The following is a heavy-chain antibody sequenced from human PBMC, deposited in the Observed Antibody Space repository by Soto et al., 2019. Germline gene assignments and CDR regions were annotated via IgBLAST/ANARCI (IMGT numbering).Heavy chain of an antibody. CDR3: ARSDSNSWYGVIPY. Sequence: KSSETLSLTCTVSGDSISSGGYYWSWIRQHPGKGLEWIGYIYYSGSTYYNPSLKSRVSISVDKSKKQVSLKLASVTAADTAGYYLARSDSNSWYGVIPYWGQGTLVTVSS. D-gene: IGHD6-13*01. CDR2: IYYSGST. CDR1: GDSISSGGYY. J-gene: IGHJ4*02. V-gene: IGHV4-31*03.